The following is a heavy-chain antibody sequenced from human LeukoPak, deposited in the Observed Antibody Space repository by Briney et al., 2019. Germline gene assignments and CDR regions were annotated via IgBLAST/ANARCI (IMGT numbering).Heavy chain of an antibody. J-gene: IGHJ6*02. D-gene: IGHD2-2*01. Sequence: GGSLRLSCAASGFTFSSYSMNWVRQAPGKGLEWVSYISSSSTIYYADSVKGRFTISRDNAKNSLYLQMNSLRAEDTAVYYCARRLVESFGYYYYGMDVWGQGTTVTVSS. CDR3: ARRLVESFGYYYYGMDV. V-gene: IGHV3-48*01. CDR1: GFTFSSYS. CDR2: ISSSSTI.